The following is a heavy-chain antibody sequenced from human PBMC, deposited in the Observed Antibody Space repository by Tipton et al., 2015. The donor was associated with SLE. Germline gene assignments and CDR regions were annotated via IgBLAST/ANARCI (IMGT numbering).Heavy chain of an antibody. J-gene: IGHJ6*03. CDR2: IYYSGST. Sequence: TLSLTCTVSGGSISSYYWSWIRQPPGKGLEWIGYIYYSGSTNYNPSLKSRVTISVDTSKNQFSLKLSSVTAADTVVYYCARVPLYYYYYMDVWGKGTTVTVSS. V-gene: IGHV4-59*01. CDR1: GGSISSYY. CDR3: ARVPLYYYYYMDV.